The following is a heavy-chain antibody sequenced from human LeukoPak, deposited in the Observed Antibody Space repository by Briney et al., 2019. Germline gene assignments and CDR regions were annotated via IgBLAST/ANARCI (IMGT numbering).Heavy chain of an antibody. J-gene: IGHJ4*02. CDR3: ARTLSWFGELTLDY. CDR2: ISGSGGST. V-gene: IGHV3-23*01. D-gene: IGHD3-10*01. CDR1: GFTFSSYA. Sequence: GGSLRLSCAASGFTFSSYAMSWVRQAPGKGLEWVSAISGSGGSTYYADSVKGRFTISRDNAKNSLYLQMNSLRAEDTAVYYCARTLSWFGELTLDYWGQGTLVTVSS.